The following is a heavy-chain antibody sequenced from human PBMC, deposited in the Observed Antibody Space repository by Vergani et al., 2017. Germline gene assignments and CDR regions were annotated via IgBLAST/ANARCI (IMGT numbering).Heavy chain of an antibody. CDR1: GFTFSNAW. J-gene: IGHJ4*02. CDR3: AKDPTTVTTIY. CDR2: IKSKTDGGTT. D-gene: IGHD4-17*01. Sequence: EVQLVESGGGLVKPGGSLRLSCAASGFTFSNAWMSWVRQAPGKGLEWVGRIKSKTDGGTTDYAAPVKGRFTISRDDSKNTLYLQMNSLRAEDTAVYYCAKDPTTVTTIYWGQGTLVTVSS. V-gene: IGHV3-15*01.